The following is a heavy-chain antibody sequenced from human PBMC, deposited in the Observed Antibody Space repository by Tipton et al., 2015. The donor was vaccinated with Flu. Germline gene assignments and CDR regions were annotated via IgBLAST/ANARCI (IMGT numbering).Heavy chain of an antibody. CDR2: IYTSGST. J-gene: IGHJ4*02. D-gene: IGHD3-3*01. V-gene: IGHV4-4*07. CDR3: ARLGFGVDDPFDY. CDR1: GGSISSYY. Sequence: LRLSCTVSGGSISSYYWSWIRQPAGKGLEWIGRIYTSGSTNYNPSLKSRVTMSVDTSKNQFSLKLSSVTAADTAVYYCARLGFGVDDPFDYWGQGTLATVSS.